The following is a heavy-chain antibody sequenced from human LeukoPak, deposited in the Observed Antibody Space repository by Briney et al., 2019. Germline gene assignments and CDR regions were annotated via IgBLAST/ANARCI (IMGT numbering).Heavy chain of an antibody. J-gene: IGHJ4*02. D-gene: IGHD3-10*01. Sequence: GGSLRLSCAASGFTFSSYSMNWVRQAPGKGLEWVSSISSSSSYIYYADSVKGRFTISRDNAKNSLYLQMNSLRAEDTAVYYCAKGFGYYGSGSSDYWGQGTLVTVSS. CDR3: AKGFGYYGSGSSDY. CDR2: ISSSSSYI. CDR1: GFTFSSYS. V-gene: IGHV3-21*04.